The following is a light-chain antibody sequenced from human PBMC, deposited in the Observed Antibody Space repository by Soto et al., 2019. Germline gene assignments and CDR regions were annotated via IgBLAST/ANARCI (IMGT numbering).Light chain of an antibody. CDR3: AAWDGSLKGYV. CDR1: SSNIGSNT. Sequence: QPVLTQPPSTSGTPGQRVTIYCYGSSSNIGSNTVNWYQQLPGTAPKLLIYRNNQRPSGVPDRFSGSKSGTSASLAISGLQSEDEADYYCAAWDGSLKGYVFATGTKLTVL. V-gene: IGLV1-44*01. CDR2: RNN. J-gene: IGLJ1*01.